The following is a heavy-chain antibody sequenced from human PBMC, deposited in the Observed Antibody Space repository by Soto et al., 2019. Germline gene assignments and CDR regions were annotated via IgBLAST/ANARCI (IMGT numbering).Heavy chain of an antibody. CDR2: INSDASST. J-gene: IGHJ4*02. V-gene: IGHV3-74*01. CDR1: GFTFSSYV. CDR3: ATEMAAGY. D-gene: IGHD6-13*01. Sequence: EVQLVESGGGLVQPGGSLRLSCAASGFTFSSYVMHWVRQAPGKGLVWVSRINSDASSTNYADSMKGRFTISRDNAKNTLYLQMNSLRAEDTAVYYCATEMAAGYWGQGTPGHRLL.